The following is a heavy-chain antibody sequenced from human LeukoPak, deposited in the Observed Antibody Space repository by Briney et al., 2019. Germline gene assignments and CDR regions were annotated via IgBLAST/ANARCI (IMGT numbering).Heavy chain of an antibody. Sequence: ASVKVSCKASGYTFTGYYMHWVRQAPGQGLEWMGWISAYNGNTNYAQKLQGRVTMTTDTSTSTAYMELRSLRSDDTAVYYCARVSVIWDYYGSGRDQYYFDYWGQGTLVTVSS. D-gene: IGHD3-10*01. CDR2: ISAYNGNT. CDR3: ARVSVIWDYYGSGRDQYYFDY. V-gene: IGHV1-18*04. CDR1: GYTFTGYY. J-gene: IGHJ4*02.